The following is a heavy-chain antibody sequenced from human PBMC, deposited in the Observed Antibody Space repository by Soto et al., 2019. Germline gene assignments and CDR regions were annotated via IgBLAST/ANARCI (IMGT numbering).Heavy chain of an antibody. V-gene: IGHV3-23*01. CDR1: GFTFSSYA. J-gene: IGHJ4*02. D-gene: IGHD3-10*01. Sequence: LRLSCAASGFTFSSYAMSWVRQAPGKGLEWVSAISGSGGSTYYADSVKGRFTISRDNSKNTLYLQMNSLRAEDTAVYYCAKDSWFGELLAYYFDYWGQGTLVTVSS. CDR3: AKDSWFGELLAYYFDY. CDR2: ISGSGGST.